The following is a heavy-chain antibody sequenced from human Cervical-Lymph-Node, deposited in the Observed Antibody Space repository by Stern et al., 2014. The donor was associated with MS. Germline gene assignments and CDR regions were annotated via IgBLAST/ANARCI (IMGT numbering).Heavy chain of an antibody. D-gene: IGHD6-13*01. CDR1: GFTFNSSG. CDR3: AKAEYSSSWPPAY. CDR2: ISYDGSQE. J-gene: IGHJ4*02. V-gene: IGHV3-30*18. Sequence: VPLVESGGGVVQPGRSLRLSCAASGFTFNSSGMHWVRQAPGKGLAWVAVISYDGSQEYYADSVRGRFTISRDKSKNTMFLQMNSLRAEDTAVYYCAKAEYSSSWPPAYWGQGTLVIVSS.